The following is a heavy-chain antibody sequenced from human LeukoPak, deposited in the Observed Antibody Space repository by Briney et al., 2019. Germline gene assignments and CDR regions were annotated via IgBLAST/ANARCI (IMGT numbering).Heavy chain of an antibody. CDR1: GFTFSSYW. V-gene: IGHV3-30*03. CDR2: ISYDGSNK. CDR3: ASSPYNWNDVSYYFDY. D-gene: IGHD1-20*01. Sequence: GGSLRLSCAASGFTFSSYWMSWVRQAPGKGLEWVAVISYDGSNKYYADSVKGRFTISRDNSKNTLYLQMNSLRAEDTAVYYCASSPYNWNDVSYYFDYWCQGTLVTVSS. J-gene: IGHJ4*02.